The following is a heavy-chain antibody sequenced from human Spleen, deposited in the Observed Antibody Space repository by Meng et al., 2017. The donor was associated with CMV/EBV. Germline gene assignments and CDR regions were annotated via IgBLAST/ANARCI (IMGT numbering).Heavy chain of an antibody. CDR2: MYDSGST. CDR3: SRDRSTARYYYYGMDV. D-gene: IGHD2-2*01. J-gene: IGHJ6*02. CDR1: GDSISSYY. Sequence: SETLSLTCTVSGDSISSYYWSWIRQSPGKGLEWIGYMYDSGSTTYNPSLKSRVTISVDTSKNQFSLKLSSVTAADTAVYYCSRDRSTARYYYYGMDVWGQGTTVTVSS. V-gene: IGHV4-59*01.